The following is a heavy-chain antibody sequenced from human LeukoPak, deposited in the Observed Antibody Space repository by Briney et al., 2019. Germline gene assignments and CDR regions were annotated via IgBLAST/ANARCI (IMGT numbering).Heavy chain of an antibody. V-gene: IGHV1-69*13. D-gene: IGHD2-2*01. CDR3: ARGPVVPADYYYYGMDV. Sequence: SVKVSCKASGGTFSSYAISWVRQAPGQGLEWMGGIIPIFGTANYAQKFQGRVTTTADESTSTAYMELSSLRSEDTAVYYCARGPVVPADYYYYGMDVWGQGTTVTVSS. J-gene: IGHJ6*02. CDR2: IIPIFGTA. CDR1: GGTFSSYA.